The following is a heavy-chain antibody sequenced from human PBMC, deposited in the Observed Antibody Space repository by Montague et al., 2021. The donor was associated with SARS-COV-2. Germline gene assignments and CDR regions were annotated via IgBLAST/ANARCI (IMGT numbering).Heavy chain of an antibody. CDR2: IYYRGST. CDR3: AREGLYNWFDP. CDR1: NGSINSCY. V-gene: IGHV4-59*01. Sequence: SETLSLTCTVANGSINSCYWSWVRQPPGKRLEWIGYIYYRGSTNYNPSLESRVTMSIDTSKNQFSLKLRSVTAEDTAVYFCAREGLYNWFDPWGQGTLGIVSS. J-gene: IGHJ5*02.